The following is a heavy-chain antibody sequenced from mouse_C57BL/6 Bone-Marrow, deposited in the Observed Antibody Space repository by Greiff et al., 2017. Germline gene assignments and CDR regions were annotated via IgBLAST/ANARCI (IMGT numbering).Heavy chain of an antibody. CDR1: GYTFTDYE. Sequence: QVQLQQSGAELVRPGASVTLSCKASGYTFTDYEMHWVKQTPVHGLEWIGAIDPATGGTAYNQKFKGKAILTADKSSSTAYMELRSLTSEDSAVYYCTKEGGYYFDYWGQGTTLTVSS. CDR3: TKEGGYYFDY. V-gene: IGHV1-15*01. CDR2: IDPATGGT. J-gene: IGHJ2*01.